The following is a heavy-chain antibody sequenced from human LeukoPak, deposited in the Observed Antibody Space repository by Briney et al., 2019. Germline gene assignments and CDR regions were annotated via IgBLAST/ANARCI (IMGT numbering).Heavy chain of an antibody. Sequence: SETLSLTCTVSSGSIGSYYWSWIRQPPGKGLEWFGYVYYSGSTDYNPSLKSRVTMSVDTSKNQFSLKLSSMTAADTAVYYCARGLNWFDYWGQGTLVTVSS. V-gene: IGHV4-59*01. CDR1: SGSIGSYY. CDR2: VYYSGST. CDR3: ARGLNWFDY. J-gene: IGHJ5*01.